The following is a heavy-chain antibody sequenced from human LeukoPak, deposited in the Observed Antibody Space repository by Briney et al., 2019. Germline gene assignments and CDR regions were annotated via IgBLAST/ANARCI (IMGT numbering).Heavy chain of an antibody. Sequence: SETLSLTXTVSGGSISSSSYYWGWIRQPPGKGLEWIGSIYYSGSTYYNPSLKSRVTISVDTSKNQFSLKLSSVTAADTAVYYCAREGETRDPVDYWGQGTLVTVSS. J-gene: IGHJ4*02. CDR2: IYYSGST. CDR3: AREGETRDPVDY. V-gene: IGHV4-39*01. CDR1: GGSISSSSYY. D-gene: IGHD3-16*01.